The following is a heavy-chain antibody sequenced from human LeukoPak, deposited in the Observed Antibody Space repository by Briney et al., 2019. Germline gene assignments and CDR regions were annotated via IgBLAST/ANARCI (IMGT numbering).Heavy chain of an antibody. Sequence: GASVKVSCKVSGYSLIEVAMHWVRQAPGKGLEWVGSFDPEDGEDGETHYAQKFQGRVTMTEDASTDTAYMELASLSSEDTALYYCAMTDRYAGRPFDYWGQGTLVTASS. J-gene: IGHJ4*02. CDR2: FDPEDGEDGET. V-gene: IGHV1-24*01. CDR1: GYSLIEVA. D-gene: IGHD3-9*01. CDR3: AMTDRYAGRPFDY.